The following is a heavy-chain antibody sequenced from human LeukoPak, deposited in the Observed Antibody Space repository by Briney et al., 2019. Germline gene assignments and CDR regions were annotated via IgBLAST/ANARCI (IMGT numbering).Heavy chain of an antibody. CDR1: GVSISSNY. CDR3: ARWAGSSRNWELNFDY. V-gene: IGHV3-11*04. Sequence: LSLTCTASGVSISSNYWSWIRQSPGKGLEWVSYISSSGSTKYYADSVKGRFTISRDNAKKSLYLQMNSLRVEDTAVYYCARWAGSSRNWELNFDYWGQGTLVTVFS. J-gene: IGHJ4*02. D-gene: IGHD1-26*01. CDR2: ISSSGSTK.